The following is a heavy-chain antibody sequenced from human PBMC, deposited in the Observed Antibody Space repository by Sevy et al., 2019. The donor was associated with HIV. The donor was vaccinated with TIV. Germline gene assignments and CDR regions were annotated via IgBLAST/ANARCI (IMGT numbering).Heavy chain of an antibody. D-gene: IGHD6-13*01. J-gene: IGHJ4*02. V-gene: IGHV3-30-3*01. Sequence: GGSLRLSCAASGFTFSNYVMHWARQAPGKGLEWVAVISYDGSIRYYADYVKGRLTISRDNSKNTLYLQMNSLRGEDTAMYYCARVTIAAAGPDDYWGQGTLVTVSS. CDR2: ISYDGSIR. CDR1: GFTFSNYV. CDR3: ARVTIAAAGPDDY.